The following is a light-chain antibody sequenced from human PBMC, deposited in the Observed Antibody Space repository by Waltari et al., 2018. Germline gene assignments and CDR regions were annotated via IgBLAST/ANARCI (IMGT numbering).Light chain of an antibody. V-gene: IGKV3-11*01. CDR3: QQRRNWVFT. J-gene: IGKJ3*01. CDR2: DTP. Sequence: EIVLTQPPATLSLSPGARAPLSCTASQSVSSYLAWYQQKPGQAPRLLIYDTPNRATGIPARFSGSGSGADFTLTISSLEPEDFAIYYCQQRRNWVFTFGPGTTVDIK. CDR1: QSVSSY.